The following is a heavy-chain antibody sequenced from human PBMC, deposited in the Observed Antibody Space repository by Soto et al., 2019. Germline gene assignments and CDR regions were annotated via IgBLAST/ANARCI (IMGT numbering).Heavy chain of an antibody. D-gene: IGHD3-22*01. CDR3: ASLRTPHYYDSSGYLDY. Sequence: QVQLVQSGAEVKKPGSSVKVSCKASGGTFSSYAISWVRQAPGQGLEWMGGIIPIFGTANYAQKFQGRVTITVDKSTSTAYMELSSLRSEDTAVYYCASLRTPHYYDSSGYLDYWGQGTLVTVSS. V-gene: IGHV1-69*06. CDR1: GGTFSSYA. J-gene: IGHJ4*02. CDR2: IIPIFGTA.